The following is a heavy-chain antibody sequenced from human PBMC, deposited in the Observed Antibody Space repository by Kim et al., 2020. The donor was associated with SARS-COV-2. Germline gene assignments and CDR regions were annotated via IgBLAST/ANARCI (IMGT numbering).Heavy chain of an antibody. J-gene: IGHJ6*02. CDR2: ISWNSGSI. Sequence: GGSLRLSCAASGFTFDDYAMHWVRQAPGKGLEWVSGISWNSGSIGYADSVKGRFTISRDNAKNSLYLQMNSLRAEDTALYYCAKSLNDILTDYPTPYYYGRDVWGQGTTVTVSS. V-gene: IGHV3-9*01. D-gene: IGHD3-9*01. CDR1: GFTFDDYA. CDR3: AKSLNDILTDYPTPYYYGRDV.